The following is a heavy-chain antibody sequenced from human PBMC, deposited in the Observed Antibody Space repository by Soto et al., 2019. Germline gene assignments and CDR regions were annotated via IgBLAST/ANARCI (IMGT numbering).Heavy chain of an antibody. J-gene: IGHJ4*01. CDR2: IYSGETT. CDR1: GFNVNSDY. Sequence: GGSLRLSCAASGFNVNSDYMNWVRQTPGKGLEWVASIYSGETTYYADSVRGRFTISSDKSKNTLYFQLSSLRIEDTAVYHCTRDGRGLGRLSLFEYWGQGVLVTVSS. CDR3: TRDGRGLGRLSLFEY. D-gene: IGHD2-21*02. V-gene: IGHV3-53*01.